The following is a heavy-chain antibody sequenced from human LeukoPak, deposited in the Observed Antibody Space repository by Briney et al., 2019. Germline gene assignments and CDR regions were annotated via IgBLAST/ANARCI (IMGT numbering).Heavy chain of an antibody. CDR1: GFTFNSYA. D-gene: IGHD6-13*01. CDR2: ISVSGGST. CDR3: AKPLGTGIAAAGDLFDY. Sequence: GGSLRLSCAASGFTFNSYAMSWVRQAPGKGLEWVSGISVSGGSTYYADSVKGRFTISRDNSKKTLYLQMNSLRAEDTAVCYCAKPLGTGIAAAGDLFDYWGQGTLVTVSS. J-gene: IGHJ4*02. V-gene: IGHV3-23*01.